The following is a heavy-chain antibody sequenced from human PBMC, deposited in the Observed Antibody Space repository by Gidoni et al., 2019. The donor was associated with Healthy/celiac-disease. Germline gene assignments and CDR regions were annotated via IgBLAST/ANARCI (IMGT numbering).Heavy chain of an antibody. CDR3: AKRGGAVWHGYRLDY. J-gene: IGHJ4*02. V-gene: IGHV3-23*01. Sequence: EVQLLASGGGLVQPGGSLRLSCAASGFTFSSYAMSWVRQAPGKGLGWVSAISGSGGSTYYADSVKGRFTISRDNSKNTLYLQMNSLRAEDTAVYYCAKRGGAVWHGYRLDYWGQGTLVTVSS. CDR2: ISGSGGST. D-gene: IGHD5-18*01. CDR1: GFTFSSYA.